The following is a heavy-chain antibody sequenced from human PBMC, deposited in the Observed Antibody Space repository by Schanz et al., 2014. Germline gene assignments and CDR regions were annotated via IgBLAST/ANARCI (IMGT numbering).Heavy chain of an antibody. CDR2: MSWNAGSL. D-gene: IGHD2-2*01. Sequence: VHLVESGGGVVQPGRSLRLSCAASGFTFSSNYMSWVRQAPGKGLEWVSGMSWNAGSLGYGDSVKGRFTISRDNAKNSLYLQMNSLRAEDTALYYCARDTAQSCIGPSCFEYFQHWGQGALVTVSS. CDR1: GFTFSSNY. CDR3: ARDTAQSCIGPSCFEYFQH. V-gene: IGHV3-9*01. J-gene: IGHJ1*01.